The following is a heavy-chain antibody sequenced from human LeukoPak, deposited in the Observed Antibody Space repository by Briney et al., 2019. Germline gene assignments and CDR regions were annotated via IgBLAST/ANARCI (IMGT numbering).Heavy chain of an antibody. V-gene: IGHV3-23*01. D-gene: IGHD3-10*01. J-gene: IGHJ4*02. CDR1: GFTFSSYA. Sequence: GGSLRLSCAASGFTFSSYAMSWVRQAPGKGLEWVSAISGSDYSTYYADSVKGRFTLSRDNSKNTLYLQMNSLRAEDTALYYCAKDAGGFGGQFDYWGQGTLVTVSS. CDR3: AKDAGGFGGQFDY. CDR2: ISGSDYST.